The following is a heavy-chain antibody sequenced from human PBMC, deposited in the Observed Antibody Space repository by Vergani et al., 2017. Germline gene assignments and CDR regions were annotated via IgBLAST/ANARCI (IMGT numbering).Heavy chain of an antibody. D-gene: IGHD3-9*01. V-gene: IGHV3-30*02. CDR2: IRYDGSNK. CDR1: GFTFSSYG. CDR3: AKVDYDILTGYYPYYYYGMDV. J-gene: IGHJ6*02. Sequence: QVQLVESGGGVVQPGGSLRLSCAASGFTFSSYGMHWVRQAPGTGLEWVAFIRYDGSNKYYAASVKGRFTISRDNSKNTLYLQMNSLRAEDTAVYYCAKVDYDILTGYYPYYYYGMDVWGQGTTVTVSS.